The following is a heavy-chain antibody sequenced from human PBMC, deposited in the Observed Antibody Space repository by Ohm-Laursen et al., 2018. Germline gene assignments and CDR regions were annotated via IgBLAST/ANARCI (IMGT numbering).Heavy chain of an antibody. CDR3: ARDLGVNWYFDL. CDR1: GGSISSHY. Sequence: SDTLSLTCSVSGGSISSHYWSWIRQPPGKGLEWIGYIYYSGSTNYNPSLKSRVTISVDTSKNQFSLKLSSVTAADTAVYYCARDLGVNWYFDLWGRGTLVTVSS. J-gene: IGHJ2*01. CDR2: IYYSGST. D-gene: IGHD3-16*01. V-gene: IGHV4-59*11.